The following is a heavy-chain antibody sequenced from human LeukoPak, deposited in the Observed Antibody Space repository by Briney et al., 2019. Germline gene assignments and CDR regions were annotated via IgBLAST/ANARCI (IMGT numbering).Heavy chain of an antibody. CDR3: ARDSNYYDSRGYYVLDY. V-gene: IGHV1-69*13. Sequence: ASVKVSCKASGGTFSSYAISWVRQAPGQGLEWMGGIIPIFGTANYAQKFQGRVTITADESTSTAYMELSSLRSEDTAVYYCARDSNYYDSRGYYVLDYWGQGTLVTVSS. D-gene: IGHD3-22*01. J-gene: IGHJ4*02. CDR1: GGTFSSYA. CDR2: IIPIFGTA.